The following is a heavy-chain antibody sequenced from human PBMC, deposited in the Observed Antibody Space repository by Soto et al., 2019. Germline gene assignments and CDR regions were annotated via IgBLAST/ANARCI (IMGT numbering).Heavy chain of an antibody. CDR2: ISYDGSNK. V-gene: IGHV3-30-3*02. CDR1: GFTFSSYA. J-gene: IGHJ1*01. Sequence: PGGSLRLSCAASGFTFSSYAMHWVRQAPGKGLEWVAVISYDGSNKYYADSVKGRFTISRDNSKNTLYLQMNSLRAEDTAVYYCAKLDGYKLGYFQHWGQGTLVTVSS. CDR3: AKLDGYKLGYFQH. D-gene: IGHD5-12*01.